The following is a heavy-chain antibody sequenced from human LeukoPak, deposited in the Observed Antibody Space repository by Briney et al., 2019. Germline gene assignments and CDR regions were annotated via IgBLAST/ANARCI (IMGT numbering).Heavy chain of an antibody. Sequence: GGSLRLSCAASGFTVSSNYMSWVRQAPGKGLEWVSVIYSGGSTYYADSVKGRFTISRDNSKNTLYLQMNSLRAEDTAVYYCARDGSPHYGSGGQPPMDVWGKGTTVTISS. D-gene: IGHD3-10*01. CDR2: IYSGGST. CDR1: GFTVSSNY. J-gene: IGHJ6*03. V-gene: IGHV3-66*01. CDR3: ARDGSPHYGSGGQPPMDV.